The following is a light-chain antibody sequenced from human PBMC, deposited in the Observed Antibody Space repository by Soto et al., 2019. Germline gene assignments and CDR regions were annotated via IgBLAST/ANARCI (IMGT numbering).Light chain of an antibody. V-gene: IGLV2-14*01. CDR1: SSAVGGYNY. Sequence: QSALTQPASVSGSPGQSITISCTGTSSAVGGYNYVSWYQHHPGKAPKLMIYEVSNRPSGVSNRFSGSKSGNTASLTISGLQAEDEGDYYCSSYTSSSTLWVFGGGTQLTVL. J-gene: IGLJ3*02. CDR2: EVS. CDR3: SSYTSSSTLWV.